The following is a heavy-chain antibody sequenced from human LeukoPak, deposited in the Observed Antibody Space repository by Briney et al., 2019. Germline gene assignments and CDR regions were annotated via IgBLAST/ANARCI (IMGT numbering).Heavy chain of an antibody. CDR3: ARRQWLVFDAFDI. CDR2: ISGSGGST. Sequence: PGGSLRLSCAASGFTFSTYSMNWLRLAPGKGLEWVSAISGSGGSTYYADSVKGRFTISRDNSKNTLYLQMNSQRAEDTAVYYCARRQWLVFDAFDIWGQGTMVTVSS. V-gene: IGHV3-23*01. J-gene: IGHJ3*02. D-gene: IGHD6-19*01. CDR1: GFTFSTYS.